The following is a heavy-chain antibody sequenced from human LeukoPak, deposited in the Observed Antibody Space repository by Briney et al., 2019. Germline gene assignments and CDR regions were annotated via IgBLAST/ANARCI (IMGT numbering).Heavy chain of an antibody. V-gene: IGHV3-30*18. D-gene: IGHD3-10*01. CDR3: AKAATRGYYYYYYMDV. Sequence: GGSLRLSCAASGFTFSSYGMHWVRQAPGKGLEWVAVISYNGSNKYYADSVKGRFTISRDNSKNTLYLQMNSLRAEDTAVYYCAKAATRGYYYYYYMDVWGKGTTVTVSS. CDR1: GFTFSSYG. J-gene: IGHJ6*03. CDR2: ISYNGSNK.